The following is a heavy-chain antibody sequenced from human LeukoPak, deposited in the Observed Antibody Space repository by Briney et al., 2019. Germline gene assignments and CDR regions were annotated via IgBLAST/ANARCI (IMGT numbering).Heavy chain of an antibody. J-gene: IGHJ3*01. D-gene: IGHD2-15*01. CDR3: ARVRTPFVVVASPDARHV. CDR2: ITADNFNT. Sequence: ASVKVSCKASGYTFNSYPLTWVRQAPGVGFEWVGWITADNFNTNYAQKFQGRVTLTKETSTNTAYMEMRSLMSDDTAVYYCARVRTPFVVVASPDARHVWGQGTAVTVSS. V-gene: IGHV1-18*01. CDR1: GYTFNSYP.